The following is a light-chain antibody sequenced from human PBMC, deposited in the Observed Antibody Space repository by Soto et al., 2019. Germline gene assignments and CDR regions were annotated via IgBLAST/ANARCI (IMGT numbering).Light chain of an antibody. V-gene: IGKV3-20*01. CDR2: GAS. J-gene: IGKJ2*01. CDR1: PSVSSSY. CDR3: QQYGSSYT. Sequence: EIVLTQSPGTLSLTTGERATLSCRASPSVSSSYLAWYQQKPGQAPRLLIYGASSRATGIPDRFSGSGSGTDFTLTISRLEPEEFAVYYCQQYGSSYTFGQGTELEIK.